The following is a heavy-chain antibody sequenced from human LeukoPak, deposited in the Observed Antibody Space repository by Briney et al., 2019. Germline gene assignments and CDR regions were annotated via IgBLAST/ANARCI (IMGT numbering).Heavy chain of an antibody. Sequence: SETLSLTCGVSGGSISSYYWSWIRQPPGKGLEWIGYIYYSGSTNYNPYLKSRVTISVDTSKNQFSLKLSSVTAADTAVYYCARVGIAARRPLMPPYYMDVWGKGTTVTVSS. CDR2: IYYSGST. V-gene: IGHV4-59*01. CDR1: GGSISSYY. CDR3: ARVGIAARRPLMPPYYMDV. J-gene: IGHJ6*03. D-gene: IGHD6-6*01.